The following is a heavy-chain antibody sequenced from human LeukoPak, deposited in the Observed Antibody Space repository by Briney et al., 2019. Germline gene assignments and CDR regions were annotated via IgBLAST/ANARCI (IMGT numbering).Heavy chain of an antibody. J-gene: IGHJ6*02. V-gene: IGHV3-23*01. Sequence: GGSLRLSCASSKFTFSSYTMAWVRQAPGKGLEWVSLISASGTTYNADSVKGRLTISTDSSRTTLFLQMNSLRADDTARYYCARYCGSSSCSTFSSYFGMDVWGLGTTVTVSS. CDR3: ARYCGSSSCSTFSSYFGMDV. D-gene: IGHD2-2*01. CDR2: ISASGTT. CDR1: KFTFSSYT.